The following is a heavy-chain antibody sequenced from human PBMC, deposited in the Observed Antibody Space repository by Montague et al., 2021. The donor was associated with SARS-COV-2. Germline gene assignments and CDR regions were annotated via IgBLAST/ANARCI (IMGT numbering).Heavy chain of an antibody. CDR2: IYTSGST. CDR3: ARVGVGTMVRGVIPAYYYYGMDV. D-gene: IGHD3-10*01. V-gene: IGHV4-4*08. J-gene: IGHJ6*02. Sequence: SETLSLTCSVSGGSISNYFWSWIRQTPGKGLEWIGYIYTSGSTNXNPSLKSRVTISVDTSKNQFSLKLSSVTAADTAVYYCARVGVGTMVRGVIPAYYYYGMDVWGQGTTVTVSS. CDR1: GGSISNYF.